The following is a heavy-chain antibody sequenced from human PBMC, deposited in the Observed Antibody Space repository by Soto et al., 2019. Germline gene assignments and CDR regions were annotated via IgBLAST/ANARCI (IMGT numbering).Heavy chain of an antibody. J-gene: IGHJ4*02. D-gene: IGHD5-18*01. CDR1: GFIFSSYG. CDR3: ARGLGHSSGACDN. Sequence: QVQLVESGGGVVQPGGSLRLSCAASGFIFSSYGMHWARQAPGKGLEWVAVIWYDGSYIFYADSVKGRFTISRDNSKNTLSLQMNNLRAEDTAVYYCARGLGHSSGACDNWGQGTLVTVS. V-gene: IGHV3-33*01. CDR2: IWYDGSYI.